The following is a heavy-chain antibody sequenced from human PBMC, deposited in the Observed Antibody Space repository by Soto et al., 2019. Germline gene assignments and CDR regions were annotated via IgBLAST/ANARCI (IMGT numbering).Heavy chain of an antibody. CDR1: GGSISSYY. J-gene: IGHJ5*02. V-gene: IGHV4-59*08. Sequence: XXTLSLPCTVSGGSISSYYWSWIRQPPGKGLEWIGYIYYSGSTNYNPSLKSRVTISVDTSKNQFSLKLSSVTAADTAVYYCARLYLNWFDPWGQGTLVTVSS. CDR2: IYYSGST. CDR3: ARLYLNWFDP.